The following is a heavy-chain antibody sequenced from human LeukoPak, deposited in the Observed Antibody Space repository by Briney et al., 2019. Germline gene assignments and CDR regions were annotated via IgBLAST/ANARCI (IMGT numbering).Heavy chain of an antibody. CDR2: ISYDGSNK. CDR1: GFTFSSYG. CDR3: AKDLIAVAGPFDY. Sequence: GGSLRLSCAASGFTFSSYGMHWVRQAPGKGLEWVAVISYDGSNKYYADSVKGRFTISRDNSKNTLYLQMNSLRAEDTAVYYCAKDLIAVAGPFDYWGQGTLVTVSS. V-gene: IGHV3-30*18. D-gene: IGHD6-19*01. J-gene: IGHJ4*02.